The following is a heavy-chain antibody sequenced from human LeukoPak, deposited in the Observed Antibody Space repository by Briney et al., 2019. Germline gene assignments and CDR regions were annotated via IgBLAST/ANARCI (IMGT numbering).Heavy chain of an antibody. D-gene: IGHD1-14*01. CDR1: GFTFGGYG. CDR2: IAYDGSRA. Sequence: GGSLRLSCAGSGFTFGGYGMHWFRQTPGKWLEWVAVIAYDGSRAFYADSVKGRFTISRDNSKNTMSVQMDDLRVEDKAVYYCTRYNNDHFDYWGKGTLVTVSS. V-gene: IGHV3-33*01. CDR3: TRYNNDHFDY. J-gene: IGHJ4*02.